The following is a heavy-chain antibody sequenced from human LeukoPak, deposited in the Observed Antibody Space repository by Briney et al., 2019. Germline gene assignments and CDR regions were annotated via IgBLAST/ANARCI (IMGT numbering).Heavy chain of an antibody. Sequence: ASVKVSCKASGYTFTSYGISWVRQAPGQGLEWMGWISAYNGDTNYAQKLQGRVTMTTDTSTSTTYMELRSLRSDDTAVYYCARGGPAPHRITLIVVASSTDAFDIWGQGTMVTVSS. J-gene: IGHJ3*02. CDR2: ISAYNGDT. CDR1: GYTFTSYG. D-gene: IGHD3-22*01. CDR3: ARGGPAPHRITLIVVASSTDAFDI. V-gene: IGHV1-18*01.